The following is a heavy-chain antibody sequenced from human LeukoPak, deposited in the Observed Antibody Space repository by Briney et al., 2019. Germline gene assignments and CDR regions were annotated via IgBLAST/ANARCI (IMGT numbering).Heavy chain of an antibody. Sequence: GRSLRLSCAASGFTFSSYGLHWVRQAPGKGLEWMGRIIPILGIANYAQKFQGRVTITADKSTSTAYMELSSLRSEDTAVYYCARTPWDCGGDCYPLPYYFDYWGQGTLVTVSS. D-gene: IGHD2-21*02. CDR1: GFTFSSYG. J-gene: IGHJ4*02. V-gene: IGHV1-69*04. CDR3: ARTPWDCGGDCYPLPYYFDY. CDR2: IIPILGIA.